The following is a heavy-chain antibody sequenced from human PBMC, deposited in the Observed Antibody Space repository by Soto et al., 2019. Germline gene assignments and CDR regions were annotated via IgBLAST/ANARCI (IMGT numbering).Heavy chain of an antibody. CDR2: INHSGST. CDR3: ARDKITGLFDY. Sequence: SETLSLTCTVSGASISSGYWSWIRQSPGTGLEWIGEINHSGSTNYNPSLKSRVTISVDTSKNQFSLKLTSVTAADTAVYYCARDKITGLFDYWGQGTLVTVSS. J-gene: IGHJ4*02. CDR1: GASISSGY. V-gene: IGHV4-34*01. D-gene: IGHD2-8*02.